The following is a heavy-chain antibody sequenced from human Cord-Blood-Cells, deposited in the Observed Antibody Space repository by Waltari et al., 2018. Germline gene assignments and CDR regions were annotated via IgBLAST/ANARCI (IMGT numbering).Heavy chain of an antibody. CDR1: GFTFSNAW. Sequence: EVQLVESGGGLVKPGGSLRLSCAASGFTFSNAWMSWVRQAPGKRLEWVCRIKIKTDGGTTDYAAPVKGRFTISRDDSKNTLYLQMNSLKTEDTAVYYCTTGWYFSYWGQGTLVTVSS. V-gene: IGHV3-15*01. D-gene: IGHD6-19*01. J-gene: IGHJ4*02. CDR3: TTGWYFSY. CDR2: IKIKTDGGTT.